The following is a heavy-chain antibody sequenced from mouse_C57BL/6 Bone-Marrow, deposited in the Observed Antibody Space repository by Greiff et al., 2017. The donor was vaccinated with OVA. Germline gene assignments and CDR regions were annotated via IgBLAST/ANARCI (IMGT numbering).Heavy chain of an antibody. Sequence: EVQLQQSGPELVKPGASVKISCKASGYTFTDYYMNWVKQSHGKSLEWIGDINPNNGGTSYNQKFKGKATLTVDKSSSTAYMELRSLTSEDSAVYYCARGGFVVDYWGQGTTLTVSS. J-gene: IGHJ2*01. CDR3: ARGGFVVDY. CDR2: INPNNGGT. V-gene: IGHV1-26*01. CDR1: GYTFTDYY. D-gene: IGHD1-1*01.